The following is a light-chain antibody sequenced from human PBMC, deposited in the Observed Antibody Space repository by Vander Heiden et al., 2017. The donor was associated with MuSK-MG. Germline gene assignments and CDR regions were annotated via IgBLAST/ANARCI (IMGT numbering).Light chain of an antibody. V-gene: IGLV3-25*03. J-gene: IGLJ3*02. Sequence: SYELTQPPSVSVSPGQTARISCSGDALPKQYAYWYQQKPGQTPVLVIFKDSERSSGIPERISGSSSGTTVTLTISGVQAEDEADYYCQSADSSGTYVVFGGGTKLTV. CDR1: ALPKQY. CDR2: KDS. CDR3: QSADSSGTYVV.